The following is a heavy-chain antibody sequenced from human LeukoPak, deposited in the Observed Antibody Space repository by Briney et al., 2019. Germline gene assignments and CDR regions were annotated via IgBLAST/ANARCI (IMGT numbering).Heavy chain of an antibody. V-gene: IGHV3-74*01. CDR2: INSDGSST. CDR3: ARGSSGGNFDY. D-gene: IGHD6-19*01. Sequence: GGSLRLSCAASGFTFSSYWMHWVRQAPGKGLVWVSRINSDGSSTSYADSVKGRFTISRDNAKNTLYLQMNSLRAEDTAVYYCARGSSGGNFDYWGQGTLVTVSS. J-gene: IGHJ4*02. CDR1: GFTFSSYW.